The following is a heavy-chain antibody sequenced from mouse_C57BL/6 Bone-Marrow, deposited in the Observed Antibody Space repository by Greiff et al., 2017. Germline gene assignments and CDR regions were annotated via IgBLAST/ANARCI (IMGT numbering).Heavy chain of an antibody. CDR2: ISYDGSN. J-gene: IGHJ3*01. D-gene: IGHD1-1*02. CDR1: GYSITSGYY. V-gene: IGHV3-6*01. Sequence: EVQLQESGPGLVKPSQSLSLTCSVTGYSITSGYYWNWIRQFPGNKLEWMGYISYDGSNNYNPSLKNRISITRDTSKNQFFLKLNSVTTEDTATYDCAGNYAPFAYWGQGTLVTVSA. CDR3: AGNYAPFAY.